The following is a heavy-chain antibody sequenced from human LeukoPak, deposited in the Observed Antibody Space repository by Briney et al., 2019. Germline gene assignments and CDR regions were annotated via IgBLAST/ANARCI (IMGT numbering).Heavy chain of an antibody. Sequence: SETLSLTCAVYGGSFSGYYWSWIRHPPGKGLEWIGEINHSGSTNYNPSLKSRVTISVDTSKNQFSLKLSSVTAADTAVYYCARGLPYSSSWYPHWGQGTLVTVSS. CDR3: ARGLPYSSSWYPH. V-gene: IGHV4-34*01. CDR1: GGSFSGYY. CDR2: INHSGST. J-gene: IGHJ4*02. D-gene: IGHD6-13*01.